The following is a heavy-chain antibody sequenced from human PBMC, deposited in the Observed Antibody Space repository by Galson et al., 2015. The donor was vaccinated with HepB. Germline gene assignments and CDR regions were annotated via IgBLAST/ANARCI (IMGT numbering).Heavy chain of an antibody. J-gene: IGHJ4*02. CDR3: ARDSKWFGELYVDY. CDR2: TNTNTGNP. V-gene: IGHV7-4-1*02. D-gene: IGHD3-10*01. CDR1: GYTFTSYA. Sequence: VKVSCKASGYTFTSYAMNWVRQAPGQGLEWMGWTNTNTGNPTYAQGFTGRFVFSLDTSVSTVYLQISSLKAEDTAVYYCARDSKWFGELYVDYWGQGTLVTVSS.